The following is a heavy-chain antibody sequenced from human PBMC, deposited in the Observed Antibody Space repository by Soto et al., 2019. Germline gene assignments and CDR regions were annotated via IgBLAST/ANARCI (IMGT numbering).Heavy chain of an antibody. V-gene: IGHV2-5*02. CDR2: IYWGDDK. Sequence: QITLKESGPTLVKPTQTLTLTCSFSGFSLSTSGVGVGWIRQPPGKALEWLALIYWGDDKRYSPSLKSRLTISKVTFINRVDLTMTNMDPMDTATYYRTHIRYSSNWSTYSLDYWGQGALVTVSP. J-gene: IGHJ4*02. CDR3: THIRYSSNWSTYSLDY. D-gene: IGHD6-13*01. CDR1: GFSLSTSGVG.